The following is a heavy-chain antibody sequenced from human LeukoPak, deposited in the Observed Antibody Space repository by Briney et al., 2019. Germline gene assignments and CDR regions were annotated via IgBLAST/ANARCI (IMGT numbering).Heavy chain of an antibody. Sequence: SETLSLTCTVSGGSISSFYWSWIRQPAGKALEWIGRIYTSGSTNYNPSLKSRVTMSVDTSKNQFSLKLRSVTAADTAVYYCARWLQFQGQGSSAFDYWGQGTLVTVSS. CDR2: IYTSGST. D-gene: IGHD5-24*01. V-gene: IGHV4-4*07. CDR3: ARWLQFQGQGSSAFDY. CDR1: GGSISSFY. J-gene: IGHJ4*02.